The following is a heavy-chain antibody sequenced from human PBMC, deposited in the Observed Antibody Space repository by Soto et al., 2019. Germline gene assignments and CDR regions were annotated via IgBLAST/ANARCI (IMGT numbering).Heavy chain of an antibody. CDR2: INSDGGST. J-gene: IGHJ6*02. Sequence: EVQLVESGGGLVQPGGSLRLSCVASGFTFSTYWMHWVRQAPGKGLVGVSRINSDGGSTTYADSVKGRFTISRDNAKNTLYLQMNSLRVEDTAVYYCASDDYYGMDVWGQGTTFTVSS. CDR3: ASDDYYGMDV. V-gene: IGHV3-74*01. CDR1: GFTFSTYW.